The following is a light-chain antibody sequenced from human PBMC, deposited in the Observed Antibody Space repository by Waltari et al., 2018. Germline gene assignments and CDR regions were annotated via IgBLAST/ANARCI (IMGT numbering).Light chain of an antibody. V-gene: IGKV4-1*01. J-gene: IGKJ1*01. Sequence: DIVMTQSPDSLAVSLGERATINCKSSQSVLYSSNNKNDLAWYQQKPGQPPKLLIYWACTREAGVPDRFSGSGSGTDFTLTISSLQAEDVAVYYCKQYYSTPRTFGQGTKVEIK. CDR2: WAC. CDR3: KQYYSTPRT. CDR1: QSVLYSSNNKND.